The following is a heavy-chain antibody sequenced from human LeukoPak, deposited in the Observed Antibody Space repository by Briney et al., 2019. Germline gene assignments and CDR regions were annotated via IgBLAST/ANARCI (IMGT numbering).Heavy chain of an antibody. V-gene: IGHV4-39*02. CDR2: IHYSGNI. D-gene: IGHD3-16*02. J-gene: IGHJ4*02. CDR1: GGSIRSSGHY. Sequence: SETLSLTCSVSGGSIRSSGHYWGWIRQPPGKGLEWIGSIHYSGNIYYNPSLKSRVTISVDTSKNQFSLRLSSVTAEDTAVYYCARDGERGELSLYMDYWGQGTLVTVSS. CDR3: ARDGERGELSLYMDY.